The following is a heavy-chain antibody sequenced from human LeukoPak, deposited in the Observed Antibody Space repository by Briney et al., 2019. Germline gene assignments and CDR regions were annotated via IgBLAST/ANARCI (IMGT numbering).Heavy chain of an antibody. CDR1: GFTFSSYW. Sequence: GGSLRLSCAASGFTFSSYWMSWVRQAPGKGLEWVANIKQDGSEKYYVDSVKGRFTISRDNAKNSLYLQMNSLRAEDTAVYYCARDLSRSFSMIRGLIQHREFDFWGRGTLVTVSS. V-gene: IGHV3-7*01. CDR3: ARDLSRSFSMIRGLIQHREFDF. J-gene: IGHJ4*02. CDR2: IKQDGSEK. D-gene: IGHD3-10*01.